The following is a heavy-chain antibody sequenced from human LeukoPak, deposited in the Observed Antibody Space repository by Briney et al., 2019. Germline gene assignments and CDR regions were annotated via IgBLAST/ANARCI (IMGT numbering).Heavy chain of an antibody. J-gene: IGHJ4*02. D-gene: IGHD3-22*01. CDR1: GFTFSSYW. V-gene: IGHV3-7*01. CDR3: ARAPYYESSGPL. CDR2: IRQDGREK. Sequence: GGSLRLSCAASGFTFSSYWMSWVRQAPGKGLEWVANIRQDGREKYYVESVQGRFTISRDNAKNSLYLQMNSLRVDDTAVYYCARAPYYESSGPLWGQGTLVTVSS.